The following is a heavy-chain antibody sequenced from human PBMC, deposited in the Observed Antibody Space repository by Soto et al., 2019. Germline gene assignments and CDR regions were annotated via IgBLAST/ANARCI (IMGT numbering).Heavy chain of an antibody. Sequence: SETLSLTCTVAGGSITSGGYYWSWIRHLPGKGLEWIGFIYNSETAYYNPSLKSRLSISGDTSKNEFSLKLSSVTAADSAVYHCARGYYDTSAYYNGLSWFDPWGQGTPVTVSS. D-gene: IGHD3-22*01. CDR1: GGSITSGGYY. V-gene: IGHV4-31*03. J-gene: IGHJ5*02. CDR2: IYNSETA. CDR3: ARGYYDTSAYYNGLSWFDP.